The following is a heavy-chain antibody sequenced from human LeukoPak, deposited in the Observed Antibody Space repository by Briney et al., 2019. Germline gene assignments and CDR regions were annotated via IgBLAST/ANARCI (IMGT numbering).Heavy chain of an antibody. CDR3: AREYYGYSTGYGMDA. CDR1: GFTFDDYG. Sequence: RAGGSLRLSCAASGFTFDDYGMSWVRQAPGKGLEWVSGINWNGGSTGYADSVKGRFTISRDKSKNMLYLQMNTLRVEDTALYYCAREYYGYSTGYGMDAWGQGTTVTVSS. J-gene: IGHJ6*02. CDR2: INWNGGST. D-gene: IGHD2-8*02. V-gene: IGHV3-20*04.